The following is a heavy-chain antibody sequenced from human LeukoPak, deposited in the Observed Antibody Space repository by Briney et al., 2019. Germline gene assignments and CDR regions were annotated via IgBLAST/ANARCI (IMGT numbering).Heavy chain of an antibody. Sequence: GGSLRLSCAASGFTFSSYAMSWVRQAPGKGLEWVSAISGSGGSTYYADSVKGRFTISRDNAKNSLYLQMNSLRAEDTAVYYCARDRLPYYYDSSGFYSYYGMDVWGQGTTVTVSS. D-gene: IGHD3-22*01. V-gene: IGHV3-23*01. CDR1: GFTFSSYA. J-gene: IGHJ6*02. CDR2: ISGSGGST. CDR3: ARDRLPYYYDSSGFYSYYGMDV.